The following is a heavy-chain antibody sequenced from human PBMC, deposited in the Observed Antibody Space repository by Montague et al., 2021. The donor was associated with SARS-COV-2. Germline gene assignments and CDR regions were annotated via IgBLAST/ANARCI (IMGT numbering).Heavy chain of an antibody. CDR2: IYYSGST. CDR3: AREVRYYYDSSGPGAFDI. Sequence: SETRSLTCTVSGGSISSYYWSWIRQPPGKGLEWIGYIYYSGSTNXXPSLKSRVTISVDTSKNQFSLKLSSVTAADTAVYYCAREVRYYYDSSGPGAFDIWGQGTMVTVSS. D-gene: IGHD3-22*01. CDR1: GGSISSYY. V-gene: IGHV4-59*01. J-gene: IGHJ3*02.